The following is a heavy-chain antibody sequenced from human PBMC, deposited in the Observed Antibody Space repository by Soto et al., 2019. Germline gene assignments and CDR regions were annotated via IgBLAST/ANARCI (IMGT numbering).Heavy chain of an antibody. Sequence: VQLVESGGGLVKPGGSLRLSCAASGFTFSNAWMSWVRQAPGKGLEWVGRIKSKTDGGTTDYAAPVKGRFTISRDDSKNTLYLQMNSLKTEDTAVYYCTTGYRIAAAGSSRYYYYGMDVWGQGTTVTVSS. CDR1: GFTFSNAW. CDR3: TTGYRIAAAGSSRYYYYGMDV. CDR2: IKSKTDGGTT. J-gene: IGHJ6*02. V-gene: IGHV3-15*01. D-gene: IGHD6-13*01.